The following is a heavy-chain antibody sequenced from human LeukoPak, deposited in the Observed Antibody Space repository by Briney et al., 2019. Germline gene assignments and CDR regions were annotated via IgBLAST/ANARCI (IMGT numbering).Heavy chain of an antibody. D-gene: IGHD6-19*01. CDR2: IRYDGSNK. Sequence: GGSLRLSCAASGFTFSSYGMHWVRQAPGKGLEWVAFIRYDGSNKYYADSVKGRFTISGDNSKNTLYLQMNSLRAEDTAVYDCAKDFSSGWAHSTYFDYWGQGTLVTVSS. CDR3: AKDFSSGWAHSTYFDY. J-gene: IGHJ4*02. V-gene: IGHV3-30*02. CDR1: GFTFSSYG.